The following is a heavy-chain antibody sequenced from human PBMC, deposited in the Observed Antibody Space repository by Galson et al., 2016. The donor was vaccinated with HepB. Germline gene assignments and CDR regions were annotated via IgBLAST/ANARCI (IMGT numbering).Heavy chain of an antibody. Sequence: SLRLSCAASGFTFSSYSMNWVRQAPGKGLEWVSYISSSSSTIYYADYLKCRFTISRDNAKNSLYLQMNSLRDVETAVYYCARALRRIQLWLLSFDIWGQGTMVTVSS. D-gene: IGHD5-18*01. CDR2: ISSSSSTI. J-gene: IGHJ3*02. CDR1: GFTFSSYS. CDR3: ARALRRIQLWLLSFDI. V-gene: IGHV3-48*02.